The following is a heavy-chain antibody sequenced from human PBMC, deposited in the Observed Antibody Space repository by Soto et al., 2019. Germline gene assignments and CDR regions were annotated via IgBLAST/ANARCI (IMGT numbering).Heavy chain of an antibody. V-gene: IGHV4-59*01. CDR3: ARDLWGYGGTDCYPLDV. CDR1: GGSIRSYY. CDR2: LYNSGST. D-gene: IGHD2-21*02. Sequence: QVRLQESGPGLVKPSETLSLTCTVSGGSIRSYYWSWIRQAPGKGLEWIGYLYNSGSTVYNPSLKSRVTLSVDTPKNQFSLTLNSVTPADTAVYYFARDLWGYGGTDCYPLDVWGQGTTVTVSS. J-gene: IGHJ6*02.